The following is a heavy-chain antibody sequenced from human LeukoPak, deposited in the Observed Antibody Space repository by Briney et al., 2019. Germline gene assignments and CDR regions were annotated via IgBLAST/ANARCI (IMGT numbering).Heavy chain of an antibody. Sequence: GGSLRLSCAASGFTFSSYDMNWVRQAPGKGLEWVSYISSSGSTIYYADSVKGRFTISRDNAKNSLYLQMNSLRAEDTAVYYCARVEVATVFYYYYGMDVWGQGTTVTVSS. J-gene: IGHJ6*02. CDR2: ISSSGSTI. CDR3: ARVEVATVFYYYYGMDV. CDR1: GFTFSSYD. D-gene: IGHD5-12*01. V-gene: IGHV3-48*03.